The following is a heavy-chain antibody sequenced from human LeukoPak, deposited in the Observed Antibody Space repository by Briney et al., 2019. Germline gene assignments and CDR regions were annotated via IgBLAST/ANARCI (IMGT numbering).Heavy chain of an antibody. V-gene: IGHV4-34*01. CDR3: ARGRSHTAGITMVRGARSDYYYYMDV. CDR1: GGSFSGYY. D-gene: IGHD3-10*01. Sequence: SETLSLTCAVYGGSFSGYYWNWIRQPPGKGLEWTGEINRIRSINYNPSLKSRVTISVDTSKNQFSLKLNSVTAADTAVYYCARGRSHTAGITMVRGARSDYYYYMDVWDKETTVTVSS. CDR2: INRIRSI. J-gene: IGHJ6*03.